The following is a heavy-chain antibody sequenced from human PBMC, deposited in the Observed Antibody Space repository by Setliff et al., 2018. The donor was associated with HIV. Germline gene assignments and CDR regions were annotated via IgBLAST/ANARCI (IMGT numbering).Heavy chain of an antibody. CDR3: ARRQRKVGGGVALDY. CDR2: IIPIFGTA. Sequence: SVKVSCKASGYSFTNFGISWVRQAPGQGLEWMGGIIPIFGTANYAQKFQGRVTITADESTSTAYMELSSLRSEDTAVYYCARRQRKVGGGVALDYWGQGTL. V-gene: IGHV1-69*13. D-gene: IGHD1-26*01. J-gene: IGHJ4*02. CDR1: GYSFTNFG.